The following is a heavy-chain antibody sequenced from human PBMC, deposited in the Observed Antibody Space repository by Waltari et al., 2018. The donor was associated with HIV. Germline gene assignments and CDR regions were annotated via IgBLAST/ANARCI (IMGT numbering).Heavy chain of an antibody. V-gene: IGHV5-51*03. J-gene: IGHJ4*02. CDR2: IYPGDSDA. CDR3: VRLRLRDSVASYHFDY. D-gene: IGHD4-17*01. CDR1: AYIFTHSL. Sequence: EGQLVQSGADVKKPRKSLKISCQGSAYIFTHSLNVWVRQMPGKGLEWMGIIYPGDSDARYSPSFQDQFTISADKSICTAYLQWSSLKASDNAMYYCVRLRLRDSVASYHFDYWGQGTQVTVSS.